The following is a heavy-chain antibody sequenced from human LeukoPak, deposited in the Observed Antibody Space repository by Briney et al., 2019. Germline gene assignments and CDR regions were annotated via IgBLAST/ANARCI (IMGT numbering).Heavy chain of an antibody. D-gene: IGHD3-3*01. CDR3: ARDPWYDFWSGYYIDYYYYMDV. CDR2: ISSSSSYI. CDR1: GFTFSSYS. J-gene: IGHJ6*03. V-gene: IGHV3-21*01. Sequence: GGSLRLSCAASGFTFSSYSMNWVRQAPGKGLEWVSSISSSSSYIYYADSVKVRFTISRDNAKNSLYLQMNSLRAEDTAVYYCARDPWYDFWSGYYIDYYYYMDVWGKGTTVTVSS.